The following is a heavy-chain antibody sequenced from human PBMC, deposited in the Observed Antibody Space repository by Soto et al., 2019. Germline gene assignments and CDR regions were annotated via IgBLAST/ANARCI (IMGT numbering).Heavy chain of an antibody. Sequence: QVQLVQSGPEVKKPGASVKVSCKASGYTFTNFGVSWVRQAPGQGLEWMGWISPYNGNTDYAQKLQGRVTMTTDTSTSTAFMELRSLRSDDTAVYYCARGGVGHCSAGSCPRSWLDPWGQGTLVTVSS. CDR3: ARGGVGHCSAGSCPRSWLDP. J-gene: IGHJ5*02. CDR2: ISPYNGNT. CDR1: GYTFTNFG. V-gene: IGHV1-18*01. D-gene: IGHD2-15*01.